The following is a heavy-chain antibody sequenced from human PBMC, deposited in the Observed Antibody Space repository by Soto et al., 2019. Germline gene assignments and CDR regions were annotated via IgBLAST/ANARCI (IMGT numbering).Heavy chain of an antibody. J-gene: IGHJ4*02. D-gene: IGHD6-13*01. V-gene: IGHV3-30*18. CDR2: ISYDGSNK. CDR1: GFTFSSYG. Sequence: QVQLVESGGGVVQPGRSLRLSCAASGFTFSSYGMHWVRQAPGKGLEWVAVISYDGSNKYYADSVKGRFTISRDNSKNTLYLQMNSLRAEDTAVYYCAKEKGYSSRWFDYWGQGTLVTVSS. CDR3: AKEKGYSSRWFDY.